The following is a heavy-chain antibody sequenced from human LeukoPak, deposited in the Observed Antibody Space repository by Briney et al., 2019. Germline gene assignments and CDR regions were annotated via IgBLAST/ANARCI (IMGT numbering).Heavy chain of an antibody. D-gene: IGHD2-15*01. CDR3: ASTFPYCSGDSCAL. J-gene: IGHJ4*02. V-gene: IGHV3-7*01. CDR1: GFTFDDYG. CDR2: IHPDGGTK. Sequence: GGSLRLSCAASGFTFDDYGMSWVRQAPGKGLEWVANIHPDGGTKNYVGSVKGRFTISRDNAANSLDLQMNSLRVEDTAVYYCASTFPYCSGDSCALGAQGTLVTVSS.